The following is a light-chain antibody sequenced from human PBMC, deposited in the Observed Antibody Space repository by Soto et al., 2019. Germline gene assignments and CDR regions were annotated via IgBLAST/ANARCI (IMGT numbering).Light chain of an antibody. Sequence: QSVLTQPPSASGTPGQRVTISCSGSSSNIGSNTVNWYQHLPGTAPKLLIYTNNQRPSGVPDRFSGSKSGSAASLAISGLQAGDEADYYCAAWDDSLNGWVFGGGTKPTLL. J-gene: IGLJ3*02. CDR3: AAWDDSLNGWV. V-gene: IGLV1-44*01. CDR1: SSNIGSNT. CDR2: TNN.